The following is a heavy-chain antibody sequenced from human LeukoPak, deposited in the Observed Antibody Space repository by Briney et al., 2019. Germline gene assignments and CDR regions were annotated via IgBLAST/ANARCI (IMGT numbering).Heavy chain of an antibody. D-gene: IGHD3-3*01. J-gene: IGHJ5*02. CDR2: MNPNSGNT. Sequence: ASVKVSCKASGYTFTSYGISWVRQATGQGLEWMGWMNPNSGNTGYAQKFQGRVTMTRNTSISTAYMELSSLRSEDTAVYYCARGDKRITIFGVATLFDPWGQGTLVTVSS. CDR3: ARGDKRITIFGVATLFDP. CDR1: GYTFTSYG. V-gene: IGHV1-8*02.